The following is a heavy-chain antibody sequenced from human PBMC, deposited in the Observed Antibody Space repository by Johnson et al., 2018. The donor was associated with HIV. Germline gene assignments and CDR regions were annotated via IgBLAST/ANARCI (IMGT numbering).Heavy chain of an antibody. CDR2: ISGSGGST. CDR1: GFTFSSYA. J-gene: IGHJ3*02. Sequence: VQLVESGGGLVQPGGSLRLSCAASGFTFSSYAMRWVRQAPGKGLEWVSAISGSGGSTYYADSVKGRFPISRDNAKNSLELQMNSLRAEDTALYDWAKDIDWGLSAVAFDIWGHGTKVTVSS. CDR3: AKDIDWGLSAVAFDI. V-gene: IGHV3-23*04. D-gene: IGHD7-27*01.